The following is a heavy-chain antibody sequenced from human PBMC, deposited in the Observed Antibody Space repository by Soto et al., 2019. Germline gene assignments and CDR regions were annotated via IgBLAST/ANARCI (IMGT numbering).Heavy chain of an antibody. Sequence: VGSLRLSCAASGFTFSNYSMNWVRQAPGKGLEWVSSISSSSNYIYYADSVKGRFTISRGNAKNSLYLQMDSLRAEDTAVYYCARGRLTNGYLDYWGQGTLVTVSS. V-gene: IGHV3-21*01. CDR3: ARGRLTNGYLDY. J-gene: IGHJ4*02. CDR1: GFTFSNYS. D-gene: IGHD2-8*01. CDR2: ISSSSNYI.